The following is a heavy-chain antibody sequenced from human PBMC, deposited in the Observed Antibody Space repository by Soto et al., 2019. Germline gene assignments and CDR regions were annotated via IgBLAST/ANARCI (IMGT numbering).Heavy chain of an antibody. V-gene: IGHV5-51*01. D-gene: IGHD6-19*01. CDR1: GYSFTSYW. Sequence: SCKGSGYSFTSYWIGWVRQMPGKGLEWMGIIYPGDSDTRYSPSFQCRVTIPADKSISTAYLQWSSLKDSDTAMYYCARPLVAGTNYYYYGMDVWGQGTTVTVSS. CDR2: IYPGDSDT. J-gene: IGHJ6*02. CDR3: ARPLVAGTNYYYYGMDV.